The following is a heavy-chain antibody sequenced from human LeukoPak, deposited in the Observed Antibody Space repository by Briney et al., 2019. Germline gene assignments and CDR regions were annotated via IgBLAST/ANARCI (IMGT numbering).Heavy chain of an antibody. D-gene: IGHD4-11*01. CDR2: ITSYGSSK. CDR3: ARDTTVTTVAYGMDG. J-gene: IGHJ6*02. CDR1: GFTFSNYW. Sequence: PGGSLRLSRAGSGFTFSNYWVHWVRQAPGKGLVWVARITSYGSSKSYAVSVKGRFTISRDNAKKTLYLEMNSLRAEDTAVYDCARDTTVTTVAYGMDGWGQGTTVTVSS. V-gene: IGHV3-74*01.